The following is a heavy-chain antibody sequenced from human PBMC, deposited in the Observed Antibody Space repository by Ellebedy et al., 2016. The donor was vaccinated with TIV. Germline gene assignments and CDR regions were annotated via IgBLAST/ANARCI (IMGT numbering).Heavy chain of an antibody. D-gene: IGHD1-26*01. J-gene: IGHJ4*02. CDR3: ARRTDSGSYYDYFNN. CDR1: GASIRNSGYY. CDR2: FYNTGAT. V-gene: IGHV4-39*01. Sequence: SETLSLTCIVSGASIRNSGYYWGWIRQPPGTILEWIWSFYNTGATYYNPSLESRVTISMGTSKNQFPLELTYVTAADTAIYYCARRTDSGSYYDYFNNWGQGTLVSVSS.